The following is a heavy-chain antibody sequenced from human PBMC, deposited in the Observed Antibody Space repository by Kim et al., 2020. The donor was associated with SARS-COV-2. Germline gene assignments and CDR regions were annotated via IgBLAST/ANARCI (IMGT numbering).Heavy chain of an antibody. CDR2: ISGSGGST. J-gene: IGHJ6*02. V-gene: IGHV3-23*01. CDR1: GFTFSSYA. D-gene: IGHD6-19*01. Sequence: GGSLRLSCAASGFTFSSYAMSWVRQAPGKGLEWVSAISGSGGSTYYADSVKGRFTISRDNSKNTLYLQMNSLRAEDTAVYYCAKVLLHSSGWYGYYYYYGMDVWGQGTTVTVSS. CDR3: AKVLLHSSGWYGYYYYYGMDV.